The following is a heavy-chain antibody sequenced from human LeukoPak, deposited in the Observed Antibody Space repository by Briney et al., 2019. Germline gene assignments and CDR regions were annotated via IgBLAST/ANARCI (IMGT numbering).Heavy chain of an antibody. CDR3: AREYYDFWSGLRGSFDY. CDR1: GGSISSYY. CDR2: ISYSGST. D-gene: IGHD3-3*01. Sequence: SETLSLTCTVSGGSISSYYWSWIRQPPGKGPEWIGYISYSGSTNYNPSLKSRVTISVDTSKNQFSLKLNSVTAADTAVYYCAREYYDFWSGLRGSFDYWGQGTLVTVSS. J-gene: IGHJ4*02. V-gene: IGHV4-59*01.